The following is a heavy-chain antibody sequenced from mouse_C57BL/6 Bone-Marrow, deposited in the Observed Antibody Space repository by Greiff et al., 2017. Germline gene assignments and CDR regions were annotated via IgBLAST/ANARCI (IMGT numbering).Heavy chain of an antibody. CDR1: GFTFSSYT. CDR3: ARLWLRRGFAY. D-gene: IGHD2-2*01. V-gene: IGHV5-9*01. CDR2: ISGGGGNT. Sequence: EVKLMESGGGLVKPGGSLKLSCAASGFTFSSYTMSWVRQTPEKRLEWVATISGGGGNTYYPDSVKGRFTISRDNAKNTLYLQMSSLRSEDTALYYCARLWLRRGFAYWGQGTLVTVSA. J-gene: IGHJ3*01.